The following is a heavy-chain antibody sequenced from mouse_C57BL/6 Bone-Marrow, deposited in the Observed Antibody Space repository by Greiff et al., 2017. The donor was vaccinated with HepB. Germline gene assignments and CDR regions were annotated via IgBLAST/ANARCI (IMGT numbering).Heavy chain of an antibody. V-gene: IGHV5-6*01. J-gene: IGHJ2*01. CDR1: GFTFSSYG. Sequence: EVKLMESGGDLVKPGGSLKLSCAASGFTFSSYGMSWVRQTPDKRLEWVATISSGGSYNYYPDSVKGRFTISRDNAKNTLYLQMSSLKSEDTAMYYCARDSLYYFDYWGQGTTLTVSS. CDR2: ISSGGSYN. CDR3: ARDSLYYFDY.